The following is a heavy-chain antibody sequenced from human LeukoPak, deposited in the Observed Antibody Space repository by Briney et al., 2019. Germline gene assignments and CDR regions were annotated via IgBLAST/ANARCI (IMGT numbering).Heavy chain of an antibody. CDR3: ARVRWAYYYDSSGYYYFDY. Sequence: PGGSLRLSCAASGFTFSDYYMSWIRQAPGKGLEWVSYISSSGSTIYYADSVKGRFTISRDNAKNSLYLQMNSLRAEDTAVYYCARVRWAYYYDSSGYYYFDYWGQGTLVTVSS. V-gene: IGHV3-11*01. CDR1: GFTFSDYY. D-gene: IGHD3-22*01. J-gene: IGHJ4*02. CDR2: ISSSGSTI.